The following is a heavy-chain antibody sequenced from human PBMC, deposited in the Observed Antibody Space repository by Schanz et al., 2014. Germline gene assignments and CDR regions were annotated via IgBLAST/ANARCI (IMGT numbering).Heavy chain of an antibody. D-gene: IGHD2-15*01. CDR3: ARDFLLEQLGYSHYYYAMDV. Sequence: QVQLVESGGGVVQPGRSLRLSCVASGFTFSSYDVFWVRQAPGKGLEWVAILWHDGSKKYYADSVKGRFTISRDNSKNTLYLQMNSLRAEDTAVYYCARDFLLEQLGYSHYYYAMDVWGQGTTXTVSS. V-gene: IGHV3-33*01. CDR2: LWHDGSKK. CDR1: GFTFSSYD. J-gene: IGHJ6*02.